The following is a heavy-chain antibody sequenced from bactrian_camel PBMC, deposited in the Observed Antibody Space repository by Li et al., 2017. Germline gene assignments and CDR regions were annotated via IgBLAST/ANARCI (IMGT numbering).Heavy chain of an antibody. Sequence: VQLVESGGGSVQAGGSLNLTCVSSERIYCMGWFRAPTGTPRKSGEAVATLDSDGGSRSADSVKGRVTISFDTARNALNLQMSSLKPEDTGRYYCAAGCRTALKADYEDDYQYFGQGTQVTVS. J-gene: IGHJ4*01. D-gene: IGHD4*01. CDR1: ERIYC. V-gene: IGHV3S53*01. CDR2: LDSDGGS.